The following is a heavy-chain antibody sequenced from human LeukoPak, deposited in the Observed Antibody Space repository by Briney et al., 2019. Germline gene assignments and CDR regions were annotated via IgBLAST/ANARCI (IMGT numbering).Heavy chain of an antibody. V-gene: IGHV1-2*02. J-gene: IGHJ5*02. CDR1: GGTFSNSA. CDR3: ARGDSSGYYNWFDP. D-gene: IGHD3-22*01. CDR2: INPNSGGT. Sequence: ASVKVSCKASGGTFSNSAISWVRQAPGQGLEWMGWINPNSGGTNYAQKFQGRVTMTRDTSISTAYMELSRLRSDDTAVYYCARGDSSGYYNWFDPWGQGTLVTVSS.